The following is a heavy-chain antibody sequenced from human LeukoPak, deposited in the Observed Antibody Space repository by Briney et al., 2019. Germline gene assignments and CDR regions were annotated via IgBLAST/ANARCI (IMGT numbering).Heavy chain of an antibody. CDR1: GGSISSGGYS. D-gene: IGHD6-19*01. V-gene: IGHV4-30-2*01. CDR3: ARVYSSGSRAFQH. CDR2: IYHSGST. J-gene: IGHJ1*01. Sequence: SETLSLTCAVSGGSISSGGYSWSWIRQPPGKGLEWIGYIYHSGSTYYNPSLKSRVTISVDRSNNQFSLRLSSVTAADTAVYYCARVYSSGSRAFQHWGQGTLVTVSS.